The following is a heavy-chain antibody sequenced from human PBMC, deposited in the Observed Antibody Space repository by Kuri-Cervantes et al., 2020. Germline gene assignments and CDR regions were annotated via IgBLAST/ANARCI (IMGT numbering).Heavy chain of an antibody. D-gene: IGHD1-26*01. J-gene: IGHJ4*02. CDR3: ARDLRGGSYFDY. Sequence: SETLSLTCTVSGGSVSSGSYYWSWIRQPPGKGLEWIGYIYYSGSTNYNPSLKSRVTISVDTSKNQFSLKLSSVTAADTAVYYCARDLRGGSYFDYWGQGTLVTVSS. CDR2: IYYSGST. V-gene: IGHV4-61*01. CDR1: GGSVSSGSYY.